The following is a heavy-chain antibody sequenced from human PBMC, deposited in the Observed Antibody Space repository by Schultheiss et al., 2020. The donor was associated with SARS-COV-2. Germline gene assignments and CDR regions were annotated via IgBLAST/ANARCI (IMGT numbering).Heavy chain of an antibody. CDR1: GFTFSSYA. CDR3: ARDGPWDGGKATPYFQH. J-gene: IGHJ1*01. Sequence: GGSLRLSCVASGFTFSSYAMSWVRQAPGKGLEWVSAISGSGGTTYYADSVKGRFTISRDNSKNTLYLQMNSLRAEDTAVYYCARDGPWDGGKATPYFQHWGQGTLVTVPQ. D-gene: IGHD2-15*01. V-gene: IGHV3-23*01. CDR2: ISGSGGTT.